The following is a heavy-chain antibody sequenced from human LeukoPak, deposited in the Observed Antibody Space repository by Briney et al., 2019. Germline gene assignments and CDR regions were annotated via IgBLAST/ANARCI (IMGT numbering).Heavy chain of an antibody. CDR3: ARVSDFWSGPDY. J-gene: IGHJ4*02. CDR2: INPNSGGT. Sequence: GASVKVSCKASGYTFTSYYMHWVRQAPGQGLEWMGWINPNSGGTNYAQKFQGRVTMTRDTSISTAYMELSRLRSDDTAVYYCARVSDFWSGPDYWGQGTLVTVSS. D-gene: IGHD3-3*01. V-gene: IGHV1-2*02. CDR1: GYTFTSYY.